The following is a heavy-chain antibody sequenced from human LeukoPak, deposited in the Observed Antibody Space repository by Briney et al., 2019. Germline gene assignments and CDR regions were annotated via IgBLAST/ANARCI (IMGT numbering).Heavy chain of an antibody. CDR3: AREGVHSAFDY. J-gene: IGHJ4*02. CDR2: IRPNNGHT. D-gene: IGHD3-10*01. CDR1: GYSFDSYG. Sequence: GASVKVSCKASGYSFDSYGVSWVRQAPGQGLVWMGWIRPNNGHTNYAQKFQGRVTMTTDTSTSTSYMELRSLRSDDSAVYYCAREGVHSAFDYWGQGTLVTVSS. V-gene: IGHV1-18*01.